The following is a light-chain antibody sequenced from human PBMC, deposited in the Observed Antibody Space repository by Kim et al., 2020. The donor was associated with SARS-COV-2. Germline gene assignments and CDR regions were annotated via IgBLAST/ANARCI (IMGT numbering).Light chain of an antibody. V-gene: IGLV3-1*01. J-gene: IGLJ2*01. Sequence: SYELTQPPSVSVSPGQTASITCSGDKLGDKYACWYQQKPGQSPVLVIYQDSKRPSGIPERFSGSNSGNTATLTISGTQAMDEADYYCQAWDNSTVVCGGG. CDR3: QAWDNSTVV. CDR1: KLGDKY. CDR2: QDS.